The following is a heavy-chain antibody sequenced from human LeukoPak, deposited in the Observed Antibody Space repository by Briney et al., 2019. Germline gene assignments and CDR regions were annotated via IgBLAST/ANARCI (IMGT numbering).Heavy chain of an antibody. CDR2: IYYSGST. CDR3: ARLVYYGSGSYYYFDY. V-gene: IGHV4-61*01. J-gene: IGHJ4*02. D-gene: IGHD3-10*01. CDR1: GGSVSSGSYY. Sequence: SETLSPTCTVSGGSVSSGSYYWSWIRQPPGKGLEWIGYIYYSGSTNYNPSLKSRVTISVDTSKNQFSLKLSSVTAADTAVYYCARLVYYGSGSYYYFDYWGQGTLVTVSS.